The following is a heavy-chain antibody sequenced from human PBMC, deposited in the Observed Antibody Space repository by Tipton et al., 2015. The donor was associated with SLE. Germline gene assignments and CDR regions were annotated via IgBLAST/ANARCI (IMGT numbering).Heavy chain of an antibody. CDR3: AKDPSSGWSGDAFDI. CDR2: ISWNSGSI. J-gene: IGHJ3*02. CDR1: GFTFDDYA. V-gene: IGHV3-9*01. Sequence: SLRLSCAASGFTFDDYAMHWVRQAPGKGLELVSGISWNSGSIGYADSVKGRFTISRDNAKNSLYLQMNSLRAEDTALYYCAKDPSSGWSGDAFDIWGQGTMVTVSS. D-gene: IGHD6-19*01.